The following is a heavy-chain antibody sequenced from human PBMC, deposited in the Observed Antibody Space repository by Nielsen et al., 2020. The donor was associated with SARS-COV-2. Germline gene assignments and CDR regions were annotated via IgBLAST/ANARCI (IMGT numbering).Heavy chain of an antibody. CDR3: AKVERVYSGDYL. CDR2: ISGGGGST. Sequence: GGSLRLSCAASGFTFSSYAMSWIRQAPGKGLEWVSVISGGGGSTYYADSVKGRFTIPRDNSKNTLYLQMNSLRAEDTAVYYCAKVERVYSGDYLWGQGTLVTVSS. D-gene: IGHD3-22*01. J-gene: IGHJ4*02. CDR1: GFTFSSYA. V-gene: IGHV3-23*01.